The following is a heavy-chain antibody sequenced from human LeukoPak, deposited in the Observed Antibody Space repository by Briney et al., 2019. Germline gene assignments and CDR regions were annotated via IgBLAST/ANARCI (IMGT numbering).Heavy chain of an antibody. V-gene: IGHV3-30-3*01. CDR2: ISYDGSDK. Sequence: GSLRLSCAASGFTFSSYAMHWVRQAPGKGLEWVAVISYDGSDKYYADSVKGRFTISRDNSKNTLYLQMNTLRAEDTAVYYCARDFSIGAADYYFDYWGQGTLVTVSS. D-gene: IGHD6-13*01. CDR3: ARDFSIGAADYYFDY. CDR1: GFTFSSYA. J-gene: IGHJ4*02.